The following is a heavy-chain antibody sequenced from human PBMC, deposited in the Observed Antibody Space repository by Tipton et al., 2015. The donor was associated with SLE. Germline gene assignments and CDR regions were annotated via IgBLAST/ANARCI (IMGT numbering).Heavy chain of an antibody. J-gene: IGHJ6*03. CDR3: ARGRGATMVRGVISYYYYYYYMDV. CDR1: GASISTSSYY. D-gene: IGHD3-10*01. Sequence: TLSLTCTVSGASISTSSYYWAWIRQTPGKGLEWIATIYYSGSTFYNPSLKSRVTISLDTSKNQFSLKLSSVTAADTAVYYCARGRGATMVRGVISYYYYYYYMDVWGKGTTVTVSS. V-gene: IGHV4-39*01. CDR2: IYYSGST.